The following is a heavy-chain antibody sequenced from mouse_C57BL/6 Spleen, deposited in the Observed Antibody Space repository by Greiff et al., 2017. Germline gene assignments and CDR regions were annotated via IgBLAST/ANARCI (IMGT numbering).Heavy chain of an antibody. V-gene: IGHV1-69*01. CDR1: GYTFTSYW. CDR3: ARGGGEGYFDY. J-gene: IGHJ2*01. Sequence: QVQLQQSGAELVMPGASVKLSCKASGYTFTSYWMHWVKQRPGQGLEWIGEIDPSDSYTNYNQKFKGKSTLTVDKSSSTAYMQLSSLTSEDSAVYYCARGGGEGYFDYWGQGTTLTVSS. CDR2: IDPSDSYT.